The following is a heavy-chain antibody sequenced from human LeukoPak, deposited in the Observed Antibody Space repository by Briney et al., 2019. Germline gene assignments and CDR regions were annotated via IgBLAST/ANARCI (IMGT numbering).Heavy chain of an antibody. D-gene: IGHD3-10*01. CDR2: IYSGGST. J-gene: IGHJ4*02. Sequence: PGGSLRLSCAASGFSVSSDYMSWVRQAPGKGLEWVSVIYSGGSTYYADSVKGRFTISRDNSKNTLYLQMNSLRAEDTAVYYCAKEAVRGVTTIQYYFDYWGQGTLVTVSS. CDR3: AKEAVRGVTTIQYYFDY. V-gene: IGHV3-66*02. CDR1: GFSVSSDY.